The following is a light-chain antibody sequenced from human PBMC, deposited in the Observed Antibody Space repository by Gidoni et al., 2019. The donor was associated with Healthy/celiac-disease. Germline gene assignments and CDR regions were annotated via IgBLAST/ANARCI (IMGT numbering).Light chain of an antibody. CDR2: RNS. V-gene: IGLV3-9*01. CDR3: QVWDSNTVV. CDR1: NIGSKN. Sequence: SYTLTQPLSVSVALGQTARITCGGNNIGSKNVHWYQQKQGQAHVMVIYRNSNRPSGIPERFSGSNSGNTATLTISRAQAGDEADYYCQVWDSNTVVFATGTKVTVL. J-gene: IGLJ1*01.